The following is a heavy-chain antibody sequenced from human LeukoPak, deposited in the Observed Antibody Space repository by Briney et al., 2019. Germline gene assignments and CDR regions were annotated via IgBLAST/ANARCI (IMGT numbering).Heavy chain of an antibody. V-gene: IGHV3-33*01. J-gene: IGHJ4*02. CDR1: GFTFSSYG. CDR2: IWYDGSNK. D-gene: IGHD6-13*01. CDR3: ASQFSHGKGAAAGTDY. Sequence: GGSLRLSCAASGFTFSSYGMHWVRQAPGKGLEWVAVIWYDGSNKYYADSVKGRFTISRDNSKNTLYLQMNSLRAEATAVYYCASQFSHGKGAAAGTDYWGQGTLVTVSS.